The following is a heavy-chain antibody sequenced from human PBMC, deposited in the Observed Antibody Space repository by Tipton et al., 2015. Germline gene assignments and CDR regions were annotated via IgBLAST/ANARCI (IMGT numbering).Heavy chain of an antibody. CDR2: TYYRSKWYN. V-gene: IGHV6-1*01. Sequence: GLVKPSQTLSLTCAISGDGVSNNSAAWNWIRQSPSRGLEWLGRTYYRSKWYNDYAVSVKSRITINPDTSKNQFSLQMNSVTPEDTAVYYCARREAKGDHLPFDYWDQGTLVTVS. J-gene: IGHJ4*02. CDR1: GDGVSNNSAA. CDR3: ARREAKGDHLPFDY. D-gene: IGHD2-21*02.